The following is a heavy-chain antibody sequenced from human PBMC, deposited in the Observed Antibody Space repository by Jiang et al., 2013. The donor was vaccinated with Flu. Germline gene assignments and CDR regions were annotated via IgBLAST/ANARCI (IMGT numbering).Heavy chain of an antibody. D-gene: IGHD6-6*01. CDR1: GGSISSSSYY. Sequence: GLVKPSEPLSLTCTVSGGSISSSSYYWGWIRQPPGKGLEWIGSVYHTGLTYYNPSLESRVTIFVDTSKSQLSLRLTSVTAADTAVYYCASPTRSSATDYWGQGTLVTVSS. V-gene: IGHV4-39*01. CDR3: ASPTRSSATDY. CDR2: VYHTGLT. J-gene: IGHJ4*02.